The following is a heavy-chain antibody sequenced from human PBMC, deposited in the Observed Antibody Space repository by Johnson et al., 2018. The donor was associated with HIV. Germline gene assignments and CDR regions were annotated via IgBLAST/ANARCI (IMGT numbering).Heavy chain of an antibody. Sequence: VQVLESGGGVVQPGRSLRLSCAASGFTFSSYGMHWVRQAPGKGLEWVAVISYDGSNKYYADSVKGRFTISRDSSKNTLYLQMNSLRAEDTAVYYCAITSRTDAFDIWGQGTMVTVSS. J-gene: IGHJ3*02. D-gene: IGHD1-1*01. CDR1: GFTFSSYG. CDR3: AITSRTDAFDI. CDR2: ISYDGSNK. V-gene: IGHV3-30*03.